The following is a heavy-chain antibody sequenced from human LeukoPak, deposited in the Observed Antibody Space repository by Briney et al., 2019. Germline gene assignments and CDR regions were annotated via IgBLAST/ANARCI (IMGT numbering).Heavy chain of an antibody. CDR2: ISYDGRNK. CDR3: ASHWAQQVVSDY. D-gene: IGHD6-13*01. J-gene: IGHJ4*02. V-gene: IGHV3-30*03. CDR1: GFTFSSYS. Sequence: GGSLRLSCAASGFTFSSYSMHWVRQAPGKGLEWVAVISYDGRNKYYADSVKGRFTISRDNSKNTLYLQMSSLRAEDTAIYYCASHWAQQVVSDYWGQGTLVTVSS.